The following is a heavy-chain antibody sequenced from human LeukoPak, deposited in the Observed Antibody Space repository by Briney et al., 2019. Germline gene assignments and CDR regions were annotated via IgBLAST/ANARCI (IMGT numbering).Heavy chain of an antibody. Sequence: SETLSLTCTVSGGSLNSYYWSWIRQPPGKGLEWIGYIYYSGSTNYNPSLKSRVTISVDTSKNQFSLKLSSVTAADTAVYYCARDLLGSRSDYWGQGTLVTVSS. J-gene: IGHJ4*02. CDR2: IYYSGST. CDR1: GGSLNSYY. D-gene: IGHD1-26*01. V-gene: IGHV4-59*01. CDR3: ARDLLGSRSDY.